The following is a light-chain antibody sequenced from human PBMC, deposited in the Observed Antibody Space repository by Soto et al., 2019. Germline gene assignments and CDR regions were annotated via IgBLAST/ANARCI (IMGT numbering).Light chain of an antibody. J-gene: IGKJ1*01. V-gene: IGKV3-20*01. CDR2: GIS. Sequence: IVLTQSPGTLSLSPGERATLSCRASQSVDRRSLAWYQQKPGQPPRLLIFGISNRATGIPDRFSGSGSGADFTLTISGLEPEDFAGYYCQQYHNSRTFGQGTKVEIK. CDR3: QQYHNSRT. CDR1: QSVDRRS.